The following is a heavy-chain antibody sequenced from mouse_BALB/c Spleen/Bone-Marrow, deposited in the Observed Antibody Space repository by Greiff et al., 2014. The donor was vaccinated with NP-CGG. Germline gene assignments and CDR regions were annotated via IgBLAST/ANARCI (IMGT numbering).Heavy chain of an antibody. CDR2: ISNGGTYT. J-gene: IGHJ4*01. CDR3: ARSGERYGAMDY. Sequence: DVHLVESGGGLVKPGGSLKLSCAASGFTFSDFYMFWFRQTPEKRLEWVATISNGGTYTYYPDGVKGRFTISRDNAKNNLYLQISSLKSEATAMYYGARSGERYGAMDYWGQGTSVTVTS. CDR1: GFTFSDFY. V-gene: IGHV5-4*02. D-gene: IGHD1-1*02.